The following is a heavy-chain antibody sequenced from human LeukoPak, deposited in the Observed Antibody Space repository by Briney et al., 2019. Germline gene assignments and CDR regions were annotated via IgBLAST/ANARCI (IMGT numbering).Heavy chain of an antibody. V-gene: IGHV4-30-4*08. Sequence: PSQTLSLTCTVSGGSISSGDYYWSWIRQPPGKGLEWIGYIYYSGSTYYNPSLKSRVTISVDTSKNQFSLKLSSVTAADTAVYYCARDPYYDFWSGRTGQGAFDIWGQGTMVTVSS. CDR3: ARDPYYDFWSGRTGQGAFDI. CDR2: IYYSGST. D-gene: IGHD3-3*01. J-gene: IGHJ3*02. CDR1: GGSISSGDYY.